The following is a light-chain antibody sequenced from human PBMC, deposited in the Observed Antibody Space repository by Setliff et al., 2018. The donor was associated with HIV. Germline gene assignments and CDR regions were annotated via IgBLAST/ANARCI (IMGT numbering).Light chain of an antibody. J-gene: IGLJ2*01. CDR3: VLYMGSGISV. Sequence: QTVVTQEPSFAVSPGGKVTLTCGLSSGSVSTSYYPSWYQQTPGQPPRTLIYSTNSRSSGVPDRFSGSILGNKAALTITRAQADDESHYYCVLYMGSGISVFGGGTKVTVL. V-gene: IGLV8-61*01. CDR1: SGSVSTSYY. CDR2: STN.